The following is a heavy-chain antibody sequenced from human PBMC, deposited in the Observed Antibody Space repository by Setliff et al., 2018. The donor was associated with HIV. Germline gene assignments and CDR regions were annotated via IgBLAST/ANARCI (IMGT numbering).Heavy chain of an antibody. J-gene: IGHJ4*02. CDR1: GGSISSYH. D-gene: IGHD5-18*01. Sequence: SETLSLTCTVSGGSISSYHWNWIRQPPGKGLEWIGYIYYTGNTNYNPSLKSRVTISVDTSKNQFSLKLTSVTAADTAVYYCARTLRAAAMGYFDYWGQGTLVTVS. CDR2: IYYTGNT. V-gene: IGHV4-59*08. CDR3: ARTLRAAAMGYFDY.